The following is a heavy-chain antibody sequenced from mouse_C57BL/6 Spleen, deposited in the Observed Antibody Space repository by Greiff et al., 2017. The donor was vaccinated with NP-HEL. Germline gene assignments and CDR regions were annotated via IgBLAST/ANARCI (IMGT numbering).Heavy chain of an antibody. J-gene: IGHJ1*03. Sequence: VQLKQSGPGLVQPSQSLSITCTVSGFSLTSYGVHWVRQSPGKGLEWLGVIWSGGSTDYNAAFISRLSISKDNSKSQVFFKMNSLQADDTAIYYCARDLYYYGSWYFDVWGTGTTVTVSS. CDR1: GFSLTSYG. CDR2: IWSGGST. D-gene: IGHD1-1*01. CDR3: ARDLYYYGSWYFDV. V-gene: IGHV2-2*01.